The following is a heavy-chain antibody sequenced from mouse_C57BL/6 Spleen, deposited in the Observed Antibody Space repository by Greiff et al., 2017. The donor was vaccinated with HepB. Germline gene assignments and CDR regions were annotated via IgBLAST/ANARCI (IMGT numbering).Heavy chain of an antibody. J-gene: IGHJ2*01. CDR1: GYSITSGYD. V-gene: IGHV3-1*01. D-gene: IGHD2-4*01. CDR3: ARYDYDAYFDY. Sequence: EVQLVESGPGMVKPSQSLSLTCTVTGYSITSGYDWHWIRHFPGNKLEWMGYISYSGSTNYNPSLKSRISITHDTSKNHFFLKLNSVTTEDTATYYCARYDYDAYFDYWGQGTTLTVSS. CDR2: ISYSGST.